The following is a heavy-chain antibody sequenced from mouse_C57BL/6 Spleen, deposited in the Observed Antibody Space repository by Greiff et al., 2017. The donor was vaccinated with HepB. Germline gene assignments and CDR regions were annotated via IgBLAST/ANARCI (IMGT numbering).Heavy chain of an antibody. CDR1: GFSLTSYG. CDR3: ATYGSVFAY. CDR2: IWSGGST. J-gene: IGHJ3*01. D-gene: IGHD1-1*01. Sequence: VQLQQSGPGLVQPSQRLSITCTVSGFSLTSYGVHWVRQPTGKGLEWLGVIWSGGSTDYNAAFISRLSISKDNSKSKVFFKMNSLQSDDTAIYYCATYGSVFAYWGQGTLVTVSA. V-gene: IGHV2-4*01.